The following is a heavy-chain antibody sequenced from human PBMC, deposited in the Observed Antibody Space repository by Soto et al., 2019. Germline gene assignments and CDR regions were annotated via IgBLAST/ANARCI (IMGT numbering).Heavy chain of an antibody. D-gene: IGHD6-13*01. CDR1: GGSFSGYC. CDR3: AGYSNSWSKYVKH. J-gene: IGHJ1*01. Sequence: VQLQQWGAGLLKPSETLSLTCAVYGGSFSGYCWSWIRQTPGDRLEWVGDICHGGGANYNPSLKSRVSCSMDPSKNPFSLKLNSVMAADTAVYYCAGYSNSWSKYVKHWGRGSLVTVSS. CDR2: ICHGGGA. V-gene: IGHV4-34*01.